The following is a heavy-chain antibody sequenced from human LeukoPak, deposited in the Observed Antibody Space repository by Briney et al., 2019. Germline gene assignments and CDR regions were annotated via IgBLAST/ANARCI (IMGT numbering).Heavy chain of an antibody. CDR3: ARGTYYYDSSGYYYPPYFDY. J-gene: IGHJ4*02. CDR2: IYPGDSDT. D-gene: IGHD3-22*01. Sequence: GESLKISCKGSGYSFTSYWIGWVRQMPGKGLEWMGIIYPGDSDTRYSPSFQGQVTISADKSISTAYLQWSSLKASDTAMYYCARGTYYYDSSGYYYPPYFDYWGQGTLVTVSS. CDR1: GYSFTSYW. V-gene: IGHV5-51*01.